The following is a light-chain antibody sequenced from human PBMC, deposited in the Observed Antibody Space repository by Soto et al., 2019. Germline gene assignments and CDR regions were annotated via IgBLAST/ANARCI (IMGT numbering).Light chain of an antibody. CDR3: QKYSSSPIT. V-gene: IGKV3-20*01. J-gene: IGKJ5*01. CDR2: GES. CDR1: QSFSSTY. Sequence: EIVLTQSPGTLSLSPGERSTLSRMASQSFSSTYLAWYQQKTGQDNRILIYGESSRATGIKDRLSGGGSGTDFSLTIRRLDTEELAVYDCQKYSSSPITFGQWKRRELK.